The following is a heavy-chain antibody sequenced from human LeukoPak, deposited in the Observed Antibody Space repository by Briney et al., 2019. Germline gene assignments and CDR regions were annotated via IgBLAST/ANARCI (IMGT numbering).Heavy chain of an antibody. J-gene: IGHJ5*02. CDR2: IYYSGST. V-gene: IGHV4-59*01. CDR3: ARVVVVPAAIFWFDP. Sequence: SETLSLTCTVSGGSISRYYWSWIRQPPGKGLEWIGYIYYSGSTNYNPSLKSRVTISVDTSKNQFSLKLSSVTAADTAVYYCARVVVVPAAIFWFDPWGQGTLVTVSS. D-gene: IGHD2-2*01. CDR1: GGSISRYY.